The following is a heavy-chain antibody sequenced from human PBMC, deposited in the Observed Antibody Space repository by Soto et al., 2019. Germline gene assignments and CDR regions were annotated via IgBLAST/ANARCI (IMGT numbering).Heavy chain of an antibody. V-gene: IGHV1-24*01. J-gene: IGHJ4*02. Sequence: ASVKVSFKVSGYTLTELSMHWVRQAPGKGLEWMGGFDPEDGETIYAQKFQGRVTMTEDTSTDTAYMELSSLRSEDTAVYYCATGATVIYYFDYWGQGTLVTVSS. CDR2: FDPEDGET. D-gene: IGHD4-17*01. CDR3: ATGATVIYYFDY. CDR1: GYTLTELS.